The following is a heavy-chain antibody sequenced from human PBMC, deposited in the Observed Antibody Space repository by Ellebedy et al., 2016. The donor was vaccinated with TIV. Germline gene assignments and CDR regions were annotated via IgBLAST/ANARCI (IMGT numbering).Heavy chain of an antibody. V-gene: IGHV3-30-3*02. CDR3: AKWDSSSSDDY. J-gene: IGHJ4*02. D-gene: IGHD6-6*01. Sequence: GGSLRLSCAASGFTFSSYAMHWVRQAPGKGLEWVAVISYDGSNKYYADSVKGRFTISRDNSKNTLYLQMNSLRAEDTAVYYCAKWDSSSSDDYWGQGTLVTVSS. CDR2: ISYDGSNK. CDR1: GFTFSSYA.